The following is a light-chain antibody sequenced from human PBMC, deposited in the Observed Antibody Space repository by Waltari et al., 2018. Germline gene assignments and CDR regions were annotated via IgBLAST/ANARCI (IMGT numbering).Light chain of an antibody. V-gene: IGKV3-20*01. J-gene: IGKJ1*01. CDR2: DVS. CDR1: QSIGRS. Sequence: ETVLTQSPGTLSLSPGERATLSCRASQSIGRSLGWYQQKPGQAPRLLMYDVSRRATGIPDRFSGSGYGTDFSLTISRLEPEDFAVYYCQKYERLPATFGQGTTVEIK. CDR3: QKYERLPAT.